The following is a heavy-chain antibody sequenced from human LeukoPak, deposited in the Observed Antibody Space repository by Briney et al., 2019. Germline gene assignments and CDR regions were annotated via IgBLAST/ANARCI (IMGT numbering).Heavy chain of an antibody. CDR3: SRQGCTTTSCHTIDS. Sequence: PGGSLKISCKGSGYSFTNSWIGWVRQMPGKGLELMGIINPADSEIRYSPSFQGQVTISVDKSISTAYLQWSSLKASDTAMYYCSRQGCTTTSCHTIDSWGQGTLVTVSS. J-gene: IGHJ4*02. V-gene: IGHV5-51*01. D-gene: IGHD2-2*02. CDR2: INPADSEI. CDR1: GYSFTNSW.